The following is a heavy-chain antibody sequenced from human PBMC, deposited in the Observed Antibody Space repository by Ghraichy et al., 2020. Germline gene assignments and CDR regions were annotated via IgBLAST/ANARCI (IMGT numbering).Heavy chain of an antibody. CDR2: IVGSGRGT. D-gene: IGHD3-10*01. CDR1: GFTFSNYA. CDR3: AKGKSSGSVDWFDP. Sequence: WGYLRLSCAASGFTFSNYAMMWVRQAPGKGLEWVSSIVGSGRGTYYADSVRGRFTISRDNSKNTLYLQMNSLRVEDTALYYCAKGKSSGSVDWFDPWGQGTLFIV. V-gene: IGHV3-23*01. J-gene: IGHJ5*02.